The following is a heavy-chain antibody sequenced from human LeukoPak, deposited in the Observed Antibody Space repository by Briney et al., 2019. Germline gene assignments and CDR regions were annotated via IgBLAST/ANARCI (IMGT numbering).Heavy chain of an antibody. J-gene: IGHJ4*02. CDR3: ARVRDTAMVSFSYFDY. CDR1: GGSISSGGYY. V-gene: IGHV4-31*03. Sequence: PSETLSLTCTVSGGSISSGGYYWSWIRQHPGKGLEWIGYIYYSGSTYYNPSLKSRVTISVDTSKNQFSLELSSVTAADTAVYYCARVRDTAMVSFSYFDYWGQGTLVTVSS. D-gene: IGHD5-18*01. CDR2: IYYSGST.